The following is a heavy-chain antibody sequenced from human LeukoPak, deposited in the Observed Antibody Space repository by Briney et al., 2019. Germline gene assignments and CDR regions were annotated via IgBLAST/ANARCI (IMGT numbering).Heavy chain of an antibody. J-gene: IGHJ4*02. D-gene: IGHD5-24*01. CDR1: GFTFSSYG. V-gene: IGHV3-30*03. Sequence: GGSLRLSCAAPGFTFSSYGMHWVRQAPGKGLEWVAVISYDGSNKYYADSVKGRFTISRDNSKNTLYLQMNSLRVEDTAVYYCAPEGDGYIIFDYWGQGTLVTVSS. CDR3: APEGDGYIIFDY. CDR2: ISYDGSNK.